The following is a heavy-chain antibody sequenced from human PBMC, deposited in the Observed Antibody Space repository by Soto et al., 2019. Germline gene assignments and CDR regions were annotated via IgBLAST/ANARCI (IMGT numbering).Heavy chain of an antibody. J-gene: IGHJ5*02. CDR3: ATLPPRLVVVVTPIPT. V-gene: IGHV4-4*02. Sequence: SETLSLTCVVSGGSISSSYWWSWVRQSPGKGLEWIGEIYHTGITNYNPSLKSRVTISVDKSNNQFSLMLHSVTAADTAVYYCATLPPRLVVVVTPIPTWGQGTLVTVSS. CDR2: IYHTGIT. D-gene: IGHD2-21*02. CDR1: GGSISSSYW.